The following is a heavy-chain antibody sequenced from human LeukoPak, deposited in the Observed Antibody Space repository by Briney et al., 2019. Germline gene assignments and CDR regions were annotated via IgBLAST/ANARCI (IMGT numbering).Heavy chain of an antibody. V-gene: IGHV3-74*01. CDR2: IKSDGSST. CDR1: GFTFSSYV. J-gene: IGHJ5*02. D-gene: IGHD1-26*01. CDR3: ARPSGWEYGFDP. Sequence: GGSLRLSCAASGFTFSSYVMHWVRQAPGKGLVWVSRIKSDGSSTSYADSVKGRFTISRDNAKNTLYLQMNSLRAEDTAVYYCARPSGWEYGFDPWGQGTLVTVSS.